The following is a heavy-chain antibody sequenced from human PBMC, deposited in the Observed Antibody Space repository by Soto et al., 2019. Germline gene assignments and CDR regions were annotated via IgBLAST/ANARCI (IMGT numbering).Heavy chain of an antibody. D-gene: IGHD6-13*01. J-gene: IGHJ5*02. CDR3: ARQGIAAAGTSANWFDP. CDR2: IYYSGST. Sequence: SETLSLTCTVSGGSISSSSYYWGWIRQPPGKGLEWIGSIYYSGSTYYNPSLKSRVTISVDTSKNQFSLKLSSVTAADTAVYYCARQGIAAAGTSANWFDPWGQETLVTVSS. CDR1: GGSISSSSYY. V-gene: IGHV4-39*01.